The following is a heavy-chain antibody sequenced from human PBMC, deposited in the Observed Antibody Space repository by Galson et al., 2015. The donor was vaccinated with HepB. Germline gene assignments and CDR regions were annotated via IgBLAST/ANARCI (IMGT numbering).Heavy chain of an antibody. Sequence: SVKVSCKASGYTFTGYYFHWVRQAPGEGLEWMGRINPNNGGTNYAQKFQGRVSMTRGTSFSTAYMELRSLRSDDTAMYYCATEAPEFYSGWPRYLYYYYPLDVWGQGTTVTVSS. CDR3: ATEAPEFYSGWPRYLYYYYPLDV. J-gene: IGHJ6*02. CDR2: INPNNGGT. V-gene: IGHV1-2*06. D-gene: IGHD6-19*01. CDR1: GYTFTGYY.